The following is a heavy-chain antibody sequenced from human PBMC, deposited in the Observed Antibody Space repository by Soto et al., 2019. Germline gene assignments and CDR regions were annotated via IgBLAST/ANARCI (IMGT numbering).Heavy chain of an antibody. CDR3: SKPPDYGSGTYATSFDP. D-gene: IGHD3-10*01. CDR1: GFTFSNYA. J-gene: IGHJ5*02. Sequence: EVQLLESGGGLVQPGGSLRLSCAASGFTFSNYAMSWVRQAPGKGLEWVSAISGSGGRTYYADSVKGRFTISRDNSKNHLILQKNRLRAEEPAVKYLSKPPDYGSGTYATSFDPWGQGTLVTVSS. V-gene: IGHV3-23*01. CDR2: ISGSGGRT.